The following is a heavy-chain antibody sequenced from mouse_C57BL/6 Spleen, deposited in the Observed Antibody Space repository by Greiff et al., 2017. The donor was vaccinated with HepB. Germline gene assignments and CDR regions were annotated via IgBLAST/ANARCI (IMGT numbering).Heavy chain of an antibody. V-gene: IGHV7-3*01. CDR3: ARSFYYGSRYAMDY. J-gene: IGHJ4*01. CDR1: GFTFTDYY. CDR2: IRNKANGYTT. D-gene: IGHD2-2*01. Sequence: EVQGVESGGGLVQPGGSLSLSCAASGFTFTDYYMSWVRQPPGKALEWLGFIRNKANGYTTEYSASVKGRFTISRDNSQSILYLQMNALRAEDSATYYCARSFYYGSRYAMDYWGQGTSVTVSS.